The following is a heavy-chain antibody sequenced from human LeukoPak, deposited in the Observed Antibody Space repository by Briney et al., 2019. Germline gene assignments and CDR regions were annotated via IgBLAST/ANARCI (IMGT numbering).Heavy chain of an antibody. V-gene: IGHV3-21*01. D-gene: IGHD1-1*01. J-gene: IGHJ6*03. CDR3: ARTGALNWNYYYYYYMDV. CDR2: ISSSSSYI. Sequence: PGGSLRLSYAASGFTFSSYSMNWVRQAPGKGLEWVSSISSSSSYIYYADSVKGRFTISRDNAKNSLYLQMNSLRAEDTAVYYCARTGALNWNYYYYYYMDVWGKGTTVTVSS. CDR1: GFTFSSYS.